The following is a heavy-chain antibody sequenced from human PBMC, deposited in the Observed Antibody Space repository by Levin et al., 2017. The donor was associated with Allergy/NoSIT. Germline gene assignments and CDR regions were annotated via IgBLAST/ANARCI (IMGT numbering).Heavy chain of an antibody. Sequence: SQTLSLPCAVYGGSFRGYYWSWLRQPPGKGLEWIGEINHSGSTNYNPSLKSRVTISVDTSKNQFSLKLSSVTAADTAVYYCARGSPPTIFGVVILGGNKKHFDYWGQGTLVTVSS. CDR2: INHSGST. V-gene: IGHV4-34*01. CDR1: GGSFRGYY. CDR3: ARGSPPTIFGVVILGGNKKHFDY. D-gene: IGHD3-3*01. J-gene: IGHJ4*02.